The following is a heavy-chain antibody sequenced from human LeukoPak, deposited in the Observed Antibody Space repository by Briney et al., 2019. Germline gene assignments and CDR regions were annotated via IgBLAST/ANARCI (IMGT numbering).Heavy chain of an antibody. CDR1: GGSISSGDYY. D-gene: IGHD2-2*01. CDR2: IYGSGST. Sequence: SQTLSLTCTVSGGSISSGDYYWSWIRQPPGKGLEWIGRIYGSGSTNYSPSLRSRVTISIGTSKNQFSLKLNSVTAADTALYYCARGWGSTSSNYFDPWGQGTMVTVSS. J-gene: IGHJ5*02. V-gene: IGHV4-30-4*08. CDR3: ARGWGSTSSNYFDP.